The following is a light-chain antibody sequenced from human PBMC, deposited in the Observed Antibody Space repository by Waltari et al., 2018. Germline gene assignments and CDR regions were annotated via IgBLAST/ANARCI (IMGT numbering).Light chain of an antibody. CDR3: QQYYNTPYT. Sequence: DIVMTQSPDSLAVSLGERATINCKSRQSVLYSSNHNNYLAWYQQKPGQPPKLLFYCSSTRESGVPDRFSGSGSGTDFTLTISSLQAEDVAVYYCQQYYNTPYTFGQGTKLEIK. J-gene: IGKJ2*01. CDR1: QSVLYSSNHNNY. V-gene: IGKV4-1*01. CDR2: CSS.